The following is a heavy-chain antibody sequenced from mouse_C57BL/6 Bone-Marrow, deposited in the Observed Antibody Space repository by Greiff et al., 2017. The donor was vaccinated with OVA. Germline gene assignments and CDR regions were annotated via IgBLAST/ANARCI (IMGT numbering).Heavy chain of an antibody. Sequence: VMLVESGAELARPGASVKLSCKASGYTFTSYGISWVKQRTGQGLEWIGEIYPRSGNTYYNEKFKGKATLTADKSSSTAYMELRSLTSEDSAVYFCARRLRQFAYWGQGTLVTVSA. V-gene: IGHV1-81*01. D-gene: IGHD1-2*01. CDR3: ARRLRQFAY. CDR1: GYTFTSYG. CDR2: IYPRSGNT. J-gene: IGHJ3*01.